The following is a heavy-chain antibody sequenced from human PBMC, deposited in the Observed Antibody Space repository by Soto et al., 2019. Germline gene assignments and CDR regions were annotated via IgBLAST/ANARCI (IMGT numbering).Heavy chain of an antibody. D-gene: IGHD6-19*01. CDR1: GGSISSGGYY. CDR2: TYNSANT. CDR3: AILSSSGWPIDS. Sequence: QVQLQESGPGLIKGSQTLTLPCTVSGGSISSGGYYWSWIRKHPVKGLEWIGYTYNSANTYQSRSLNSRVSISADTSKNQFSLNLSSVNAADTAMYYCAILSSSGWPIDSWCQGNLVTVSS. V-gene: IGHV4-31*03. J-gene: IGHJ4*02.